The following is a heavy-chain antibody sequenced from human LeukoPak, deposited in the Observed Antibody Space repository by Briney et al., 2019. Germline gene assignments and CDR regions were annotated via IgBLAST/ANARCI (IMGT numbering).Heavy chain of an antibody. Sequence: ASVKVSCKASGYTFTGYYMHWVRQAPGQGLEWMGWINPNSGGTNYAQKFQGRVTMTRDTSISTAYMELSRLRSDDTAVYYCAKVTMVTSFYVVKRTDSYYYYGMDVWGQGTTVTVSS. CDR2: INPNSGGT. V-gene: IGHV1-2*02. J-gene: IGHJ6*02. D-gene: IGHD5-18*01. CDR3: AKVTMVTSFYVVKRTDSYYYYGMDV. CDR1: GYTFTGYY.